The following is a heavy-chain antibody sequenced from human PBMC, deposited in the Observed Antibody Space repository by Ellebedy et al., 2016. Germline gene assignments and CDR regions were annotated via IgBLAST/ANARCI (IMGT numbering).Heavy chain of an antibody. Sequence: GESLKISXAASGFTFSNAWMSWVRQAPGKGLEWVGRIKSKTDGGTTDYAAPVKGRFTISRDDSKNTLYLQMNSLKTEDTAVYYCTNGLWFGELYLYYWGQGTLVTVSS. V-gene: IGHV3-15*01. CDR2: IKSKTDGGTT. CDR3: TNGLWFGELYLYY. CDR1: GFTFSNAW. D-gene: IGHD3-10*01. J-gene: IGHJ4*02.